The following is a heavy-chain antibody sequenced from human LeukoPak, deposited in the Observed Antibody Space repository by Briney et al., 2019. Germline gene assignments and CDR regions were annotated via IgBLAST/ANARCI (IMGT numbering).Heavy chain of an antibody. Sequence: PGGSLRLSCAASGFTSSSYSMNWVRQAPGKGLEWVSSISSSSSYIYYADSVKGRFTISRDNAKNSLYLQMNSLRSDDTAVYYCARGSPPRRNYDSRGYYSYYFDYWGQGTLVTVSS. D-gene: IGHD3-22*01. CDR1: GFTSSSYS. J-gene: IGHJ4*02. V-gene: IGHV3-21*04. CDR3: ARGSPPRRNYDSRGYYSYYFDY. CDR2: ISSSSSYI.